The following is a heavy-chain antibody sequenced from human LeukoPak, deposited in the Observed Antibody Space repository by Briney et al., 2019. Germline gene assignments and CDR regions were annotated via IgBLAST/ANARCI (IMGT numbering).Heavy chain of an antibody. CDR2: IRYDGSNK. CDR1: GFTFSSYG. CDR3: AKQYYDFWSGYYGYYYMDV. J-gene: IGHJ6*03. D-gene: IGHD3-3*01. V-gene: IGHV3-30*02. Sequence: GGSLRLSCAASGFTFSSYGMHWVRQAPGKGLEWVAFIRYDGSNKYYADSVKGRFTISRDNSKNTLYLQMNSLRAEDTAVYYCAKQYYDFWSGYYGYYYMDVWGKGTTVTVSS.